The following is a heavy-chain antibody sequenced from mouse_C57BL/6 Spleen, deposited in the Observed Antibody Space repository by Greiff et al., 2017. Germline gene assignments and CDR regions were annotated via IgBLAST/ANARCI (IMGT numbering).Heavy chain of an antibody. CDR3: ARREVYSKYFAY. Sequence: QVQLQQSGAELVRPGTSVKVSCKASGYAFTNYLIEWVKQRPGQGLEWLGVINPGRGGTNYNEKFKGKATLTADKSSSTAYMQLSSLTSEDSAVYFCARREVYSKYFAYWGQGTLVTVAA. V-gene: IGHV1-54*01. J-gene: IGHJ3*01. CDR1: GYAFTNYL. CDR2: INPGRGGT. D-gene: IGHD2-5*01.